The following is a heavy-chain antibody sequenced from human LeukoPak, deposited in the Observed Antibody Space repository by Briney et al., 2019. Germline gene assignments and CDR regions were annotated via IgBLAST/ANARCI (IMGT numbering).Heavy chain of an antibody. V-gene: IGHV4-4*07. CDR3: ARDRPHSSSSLRFDP. CDR2: VYTSGST. J-gene: IGHJ5*02. D-gene: IGHD6-13*01. Sequence: SETLSLTCTVSGDSITTYYWSWIRQPAGKGLEWIGRVYTSGSTNYNPSLKSRVTMSVDTSKNQLSLELSSVTAADTAVYYCARDRPHSSSSLRFDPWGQGTLVTVSS. CDR1: GDSITTYY.